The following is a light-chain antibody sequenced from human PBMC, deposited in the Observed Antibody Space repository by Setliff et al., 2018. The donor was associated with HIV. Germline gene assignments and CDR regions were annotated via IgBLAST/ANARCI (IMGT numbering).Light chain of an antibody. CDR3: SSYAITNTLP. V-gene: IGLV2-14*01. CDR1: SRDVGGYNY. Sequence: ASVSGSPGQSITISCTGTSRDVGGYNYVSWYQQHPGKAPKLIIYEVRNRPSGVSNRFSGSKSGNTASLTISGLQTEDEADYYCSSYAITNTLPFGTGTKV. J-gene: IGLJ1*01. CDR2: EVR.